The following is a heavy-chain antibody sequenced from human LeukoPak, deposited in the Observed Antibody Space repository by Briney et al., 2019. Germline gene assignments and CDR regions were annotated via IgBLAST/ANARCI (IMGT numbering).Heavy chain of an antibody. Sequence: SETLSLTCNVSGGSIGSYYWTWIRQPAGKGLDWIGRIYFTGNTDYNPSLQSRVTMSVDTSNNVFSLKLSSVTAADTAVYYCARQPAGYCTNGVCYEDWFDPWGQGTLVTVSS. CDR1: GGSIGSYY. CDR2: IYFTGNT. CDR3: ARQPAGYCTNGVCYEDWFDP. V-gene: IGHV4-4*07. J-gene: IGHJ5*02. D-gene: IGHD2-8*01.